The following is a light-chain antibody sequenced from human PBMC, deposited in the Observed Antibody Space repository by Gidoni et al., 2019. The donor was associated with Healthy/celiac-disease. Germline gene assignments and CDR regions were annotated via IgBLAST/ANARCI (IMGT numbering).Light chain of an antibody. V-gene: IGKV4-1*01. CDR2: WAS. J-gene: IGKJ1*01. Sequence: DIVMTQSPDSLPVSLGERATINCKSSQSVLVSSNNKNYLVWYQQKPGQPPKLLIYWASTRESGVPDRFSGSGSGTDFTLTISSLQAEDVAVYYCQQYYITPRTFGQGTKVEIK. CDR3: QQYYITPRT. CDR1: QSVLVSSNNKNY.